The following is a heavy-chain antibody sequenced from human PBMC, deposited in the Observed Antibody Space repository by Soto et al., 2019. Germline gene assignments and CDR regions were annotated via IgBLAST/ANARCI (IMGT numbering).Heavy chain of an antibody. J-gene: IGHJ6*02. Sequence: TLSLTCSVSGGSIGSSFWSWIRQPPGKELEWIGYISYSGSTTYNPSLKSRITLSVDTSKNQFSLRVASVTAADTAVYYCARGHRAMEYYYYYGMDVWGQGTTVTVSS. CDR3: ARGHRAMEYYYYYGMDV. D-gene: IGHD5-18*01. CDR1: GGSIGSSF. V-gene: IGHV4-59*01. CDR2: ISYSGST.